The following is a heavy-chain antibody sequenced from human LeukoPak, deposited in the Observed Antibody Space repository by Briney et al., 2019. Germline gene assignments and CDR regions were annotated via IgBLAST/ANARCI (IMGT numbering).Heavy chain of an antibody. CDR2: ISSSGSTI. V-gene: IGHV3-48*03. J-gene: IGHJ4*02. D-gene: IGHD3-22*01. Sequence: QPGGSLRPSCAASGFTFSSYEMNWVRQAPGKGLEWVSYISSSGSTIYYADSVKGRFSISRDNAKNSLYLQMNSLRAEDTAVYYCARDDSSGYYPPNFDYWGQGTLVTVSS. CDR1: GFTFSSYE. CDR3: ARDDSSGYYPPNFDY.